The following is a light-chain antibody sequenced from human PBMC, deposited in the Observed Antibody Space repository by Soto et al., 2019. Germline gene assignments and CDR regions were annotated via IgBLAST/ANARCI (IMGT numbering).Light chain of an antibody. CDR3: QQYHTWRT. CDR2: DAS. CDR1: QSLGGN. Sequence: EIVLTQSPGTLSLSPGERATLSCRASQSLGGNFLAWYQEKPGQAPRLLIYDASTRATGVPARISGSGSGTEFTLTISSLQSEDFAVYYCQQYHTWRTFGQGTKVDIK. J-gene: IGKJ1*01. V-gene: IGKV3-15*01.